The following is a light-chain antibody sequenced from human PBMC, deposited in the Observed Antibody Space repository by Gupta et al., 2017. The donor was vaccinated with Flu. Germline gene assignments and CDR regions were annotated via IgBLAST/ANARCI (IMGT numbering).Light chain of an antibody. J-gene: IGLJ2*01. CDR3: SSYTSSSTLVI. Sequence: ITISCTGTSSDVGAYNYVSWYQQYPDKAPKLLIYDVSSRPSGVSNRFSASKSGNTASLTISGLQAEDEADYYCSSYTSSSTLVIFGGGTKLTVL. V-gene: IGLV2-14*01. CDR2: DVS. CDR1: SSDVGAYNY.